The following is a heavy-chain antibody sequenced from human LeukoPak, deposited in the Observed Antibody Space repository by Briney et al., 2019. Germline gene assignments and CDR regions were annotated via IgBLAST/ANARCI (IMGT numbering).Heavy chain of an antibody. J-gene: IGHJ5*01. D-gene: IGHD3-16*01. CDR1: GFSVSNYY. V-gene: IGHV3-66*03. CDR3: ARDRAVTQVWVEFDS. CDR2: IRDSGET. Sequence: GGSLRLSCAGSGFSVSNYYRNWVRQAPGKGLEWVSLIRDSGETFYADSVKGRFTISRDNSKNTVYLQMNRLRVEDTAVYFCARDRAVTQVWVEFDSWGQGTLVTVSS.